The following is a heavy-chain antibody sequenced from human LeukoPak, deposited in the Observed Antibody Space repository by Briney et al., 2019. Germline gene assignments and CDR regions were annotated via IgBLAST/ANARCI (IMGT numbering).Heavy chain of an antibody. J-gene: IGHJ6*03. D-gene: IGHD2-2*01. Sequence: GESLKISCKGSGYSFTSYWIGWVRQMPGKGLEWMGIIYPGDSDTRYSPSFQGQVTISADKSISTAYLQWSSLKASDTAMYYCARQRGYCSSTSCYSYYYYMDVWGKGTTVTISS. CDR3: ARQRGYCSSTSCYSYYYYMDV. V-gene: IGHV5-51*01. CDR2: IYPGDSDT. CDR1: GYSFTSYW.